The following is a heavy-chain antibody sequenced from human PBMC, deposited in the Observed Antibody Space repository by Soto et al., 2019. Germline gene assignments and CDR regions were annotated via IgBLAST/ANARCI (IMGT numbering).Heavy chain of an antibody. CDR3: ARKGEYGNRYIKYGLDV. CDR1: GFTFTSYA. Sequence: QAQLVESGGGVVQPGRSLRLSCEASGFTFTSYALHWVRQAPGKGLEWVAVISFDGNKKYYTDSVKGRFTISRDNFKNTLYIQMNNVRDEDAPLYFCARKGEYGNRYIKYGLDVWGQGTTVTVSS. J-gene: IGHJ6*02. CDR2: ISFDGNKK. D-gene: IGHD2-21*02. V-gene: IGHV3-30-3*01.